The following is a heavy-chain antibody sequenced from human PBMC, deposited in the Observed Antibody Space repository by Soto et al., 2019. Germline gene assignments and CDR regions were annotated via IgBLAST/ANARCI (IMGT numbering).Heavy chain of an antibody. J-gene: IGHJ4*02. Sequence: GSLRLSCAASEFTFPNAWISWGRQAAGKGLKWVGRTKSKDDGATTDYAAPVEGRFTISRDESQSTLYLQMNSLKSEDTPVYYCTSLYYGHWGQGTLVTVSS. CDR1: EFTFPNAW. CDR2: TKSKDDGATT. V-gene: IGHV3-15*01. D-gene: IGHD4-17*01. CDR3: TSLYYGH.